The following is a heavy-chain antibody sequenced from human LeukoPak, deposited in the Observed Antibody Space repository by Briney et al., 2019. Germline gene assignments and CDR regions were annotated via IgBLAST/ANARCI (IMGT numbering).Heavy chain of an antibody. CDR2: FYHGGST. CDR1: GYSISTGYY. V-gene: IGHV4-38-2*02. Sequence: PSETLSLTCTVSGYSISTGYYWDWIRQPPGKGLEWIGTFYHGGSTYYNPSLKSRVTISVDTSKNQFSLKLSSVTAADTAVYYCARVTSYDSSGYSSPGEAENWFDPWGQGTLVTVSS. D-gene: IGHD3-22*01. J-gene: IGHJ5*02. CDR3: ARVTSYDSSGYSSPGEAENWFDP.